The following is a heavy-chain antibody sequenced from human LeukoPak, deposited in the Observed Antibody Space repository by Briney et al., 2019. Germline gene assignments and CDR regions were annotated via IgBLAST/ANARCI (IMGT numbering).Heavy chain of an antibody. V-gene: IGHV4-61*02. Sequence: SETLSLTCSVSCGSISSAGHYWSWIRQPAGKGLEWIGRIYTSGSTNYNPSLKSRVTISVDTSKNQFSLKLSSVTAADTAVYYCARDRPYSSSFDYWGKGTLVTVSS. D-gene: IGHD6-6*01. CDR3: ARDRPYSSSFDY. J-gene: IGHJ4*02. CDR1: CGSISSAGHY. CDR2: IYTSGST.